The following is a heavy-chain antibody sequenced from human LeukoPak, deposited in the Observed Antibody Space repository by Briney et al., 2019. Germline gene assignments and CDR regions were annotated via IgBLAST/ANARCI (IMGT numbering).Heavy chain of an antibody. CDR3: AKEGPYSSSWYGFDY. J-gene: IGHJ4*02. CDR2: ISGSGGST. CDR1: GFTFSSYG. Sequence: GGSLRLSCAASGFTFSSYGMSWVRQAPGKGLEWVSAISGSGGSTYYADSVKGRFTISRDKSKNTLYLQMNSLRAEDTAVYYCAKEGPYSSSWYGFDYWGQGTLVTVSS. V-gene: IGHV3-23*01. D-gene: IGHD6-13*01.